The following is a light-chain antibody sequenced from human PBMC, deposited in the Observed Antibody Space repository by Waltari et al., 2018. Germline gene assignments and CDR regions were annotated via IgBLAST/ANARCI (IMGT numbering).Light chain of an antibody. Sequence: QSALTQPPSASGSPGQSVTISCTGTSRDVGAYNYVSWYQQHPGKAPKLIIYEVTKRPSGVPDRVSGSKSGNTASLTVSGLQAEDEADYYCSSHAGSDSYVFGSGTKVTVL. CDR2: EVT. CDR3: SSHAGSDSYV. V-gene: IGLV2-8*01. CDR1: SRDVGAYNY. J-gene: IGLJ1*01.